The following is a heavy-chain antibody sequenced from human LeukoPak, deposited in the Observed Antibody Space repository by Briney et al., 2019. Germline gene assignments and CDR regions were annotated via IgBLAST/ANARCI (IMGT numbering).Heavy chain of an antibody. CDR2: IRSKAYGGTT. J-gene: IGHJ4*02. CDR3: TRVRYSSGWYFNY. D-gene: IGHD6-19*01. V-gene: IGHV3-49*04. Sequence: PGRSLRLSCIASGFTFGDYAMSWVRQAPEKGREWVGFIRSKAYGGTTEYAASVKGRFTISRDDSKSIAYLQMNSLKTEDTAVYYCTRVRYSSGWYFNYWGQGTLVTVSS. CDR1: GFTFGDYA.